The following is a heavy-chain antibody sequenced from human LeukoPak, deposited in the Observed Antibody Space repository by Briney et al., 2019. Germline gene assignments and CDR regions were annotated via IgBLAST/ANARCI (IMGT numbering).Heavy chain of an antibody. J-gene: IGHJ4*02. CDR3: AREVYSSGWSSFDY. CDR2: MTTSGNTI. Sequence: PGGSLRLSCAASGFTFSSYSMNWVRQAPGKGLEWLSFMTTSGNTIFYAESVKDRFTISRDNAKKSLYLQMNSLRDEDTAVYYCAREVYSSGWSSFDYWGQGTLVTVSS. CDR1: GFTFSSYS. D-gene: IGHD6-19*01. V-gene: IGHV3-48*02.